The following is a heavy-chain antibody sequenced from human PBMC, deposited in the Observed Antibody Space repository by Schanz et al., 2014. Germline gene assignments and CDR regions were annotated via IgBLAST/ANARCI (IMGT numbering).Heavy chain of an antibody. CDR3: ARGARNPFRSTGLDP. D-gene: IGHD4-17*01. V-gene: IGHV3-21*01. Sequence: EVQMLESGGGLVQPGGSLRLSCAASGFTFKNYNINWVRQAPGKGLEWVSSISSGSNFISYADSVKGRFTISRDDAKNSLYLQMNSLRGDDTAVYFCARGARNPFRSTGLDPWGQGTLVTVSS. J-gene: IGHJ5*02. CDR2: ISSGSNFI. CDR1: GFTFKNYN.